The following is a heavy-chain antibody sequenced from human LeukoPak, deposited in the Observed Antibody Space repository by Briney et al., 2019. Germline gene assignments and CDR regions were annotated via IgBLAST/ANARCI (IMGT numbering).Heavy chain of an antibody. D-gene: IGHD5-12*01. CDR3: ARDGEDIVATTQRPTYNWFDP. CDR1: GGTFSSYA. Sequence: SVKVSCKASGGTFSSYAISWVRQAPGQGLEWMGRIIPIFGIANYAQKFQGRVTITADKSTGTAYMELSSLRSEDTAVYYCARDGEDIVATTQRPTYNWFDPWGQGTLVTVSS. CDR2: IIPIFGIA. V-gene: IGHV1-69*04. J-gene: IGHJ5*02.